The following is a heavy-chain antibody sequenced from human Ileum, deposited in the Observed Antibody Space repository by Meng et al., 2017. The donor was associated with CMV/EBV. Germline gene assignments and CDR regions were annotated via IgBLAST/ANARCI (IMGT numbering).Heavy chain of an antibody. Sequence: GESLKISCAASGFTFSGSAMHWVRQASGKGLEWVGRIRSKANSYATADAASVKGRFTISRDDSKITAYLQMNSLKTEDTAVYYCTTQDIVVVVANGMDVWGRGTTVAVSS. CDR2: IRSKANSYAT. V-gene: IGHV3-73*01. J-gene: IGHJ6*02. CDR1: GFTFSGSA. CDR3: TTQDIVVVVANGMDV. D-gene: IGHD2-15*01.